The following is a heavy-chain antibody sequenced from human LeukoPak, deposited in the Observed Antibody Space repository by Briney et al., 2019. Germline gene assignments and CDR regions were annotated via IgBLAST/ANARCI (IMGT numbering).Heavy chain of an antibody. D-gene: IGHD6-13*01. J-gene: IGHJ5*02. CDR2: IYYSGST. V-gene: IGHV4-59*08. CDR3: ARHVARIAAAGTVWWFDP. CDR1: GGSISSYY. Sequence: SETLSLTCTVSGGSISSYYWSWIRQPPGKGLEWTGYIYYSGSTNYNPSLKSRVTISVDTSKNQFSLKLSSVTAADTAVYYCARHVARIAAAGTVWWFDPWGQGTLVTVSS.